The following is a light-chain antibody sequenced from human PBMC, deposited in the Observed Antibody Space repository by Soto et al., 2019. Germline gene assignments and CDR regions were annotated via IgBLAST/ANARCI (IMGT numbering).Light chain of an antibody. CDR2: WAS. Sequence: DIVMTQSPDSLAVSLGERATINCESSQTILYSSNNNNYLAWYQQKPGQPPKLLIYWASTRESGVPDRFSGSGSGTDFTLTISSLQAEDVAVYYCHQYLSAPWTSGQGTKVEIK. V-gene: IGKV4-1*01. CDR3: HQYLSAPWT. J-gene: IGKJ1*01. CDR1: QTILYSSNNNNY.